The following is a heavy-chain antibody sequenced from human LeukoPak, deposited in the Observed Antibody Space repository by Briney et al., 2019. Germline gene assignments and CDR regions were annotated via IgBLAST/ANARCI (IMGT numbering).Heavy chain of an antibody. CDR1: GVSITSSDYY. D-gene: IGHD5-12*01. V-gene: IGHV4-39*01. J-gene: IGHJ4*02. Sequence: PSETLSLTCNVSGVSITSSDYYWGWIRQPPGKGLEWIVSIYSRGTNYYNPSLKSRVTISVDTSRNQVSLKMSSVTAADTAVYYCARSLLTSGDAPQGFDSWGQGTLGTVS. CDR2: IYSRGTN. CDR3: ARSLLTSGDAPQGFDS.